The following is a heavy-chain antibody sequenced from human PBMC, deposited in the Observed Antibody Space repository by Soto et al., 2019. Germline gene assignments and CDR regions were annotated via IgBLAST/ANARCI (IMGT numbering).Heavy chain of an antibody. CDR2: ISAHNGNT. J-gene: IGHJ4*02. CDR1: GYAFTTYG. V-gene: IGHV1-18*01. D-gene: IGHD1-1*01. CDR3: ARGRYGDY. Sequence: QVHLVQSGAEVKKPGASVKVSCKGSGYAFTTYGITWVRQAPGQGLEWMGWISAHNGNTNYAQKLQGRVTVTRDTSTSTAYMELRGLRSVDTAVYNCARGRYGDYWGQGDLVTVSS.